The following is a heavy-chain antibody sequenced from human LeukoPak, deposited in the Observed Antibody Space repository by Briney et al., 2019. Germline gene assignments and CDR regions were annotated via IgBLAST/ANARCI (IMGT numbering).Heavy chain of an antibody. Sequence: SETLSLTCAVSGYSISSGYYWGWIRQPPGKGLEWIGSIYHSGSTYYNPSLKSRVTISVDTSKNQFSLKVSSVTAADTAVYYCARDSQSVVAADYWGQGTLVTVSS. CDR3: ARDSQSVVAADY. D-gene: IGHD2-15*01. CDR1: GYSISSGYY. J-gene: IGHJ4*02. CDR2: IYHSGST. V-gene: IGHV4-38-2*02.